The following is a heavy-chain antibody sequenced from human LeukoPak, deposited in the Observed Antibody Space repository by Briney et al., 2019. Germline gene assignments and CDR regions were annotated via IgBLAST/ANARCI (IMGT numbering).Heavy chain of an antibody. D-gene: IGHD2-15*01. J-gene: IGHJ4*02. CDR3: ARDRNLGYCSGGSCYSHLYIDY. V-gene: IGHV4-61*02. CDR2: IYTSEST. Sequence: SETLSLTCSVSGGSISSSNYYWSWIRQPAGKGLEWIGRIYTSESTNYNPSLKSRVTISVDKSRNQFSLKLSSVTAADTAVYYCARDRNLGYCSGGSCYSHLYIDYWGQGTLVTVSS. CDR1: GGSISSSNYY.